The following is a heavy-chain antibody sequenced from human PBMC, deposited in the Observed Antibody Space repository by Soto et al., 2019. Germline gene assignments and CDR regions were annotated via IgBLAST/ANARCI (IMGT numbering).Heavy chain of an antibody. V-gene: IGHV1-3*01. CDR3: ARDSGESFYFQH. CDR1: GYTFTSYA. J-gene: IGHJ1*01. Sequence: ASVKVSCKASGYTFTSYAMRWVRQAPGQRLEWMGWINAGNGNTKYSQKFQGRVTITRDTSASTAYMELSSLRSEDTAVYYCARDSGESFYFQHWGQGTLVTVSS. D-gene: IGHD3-10*01. CDR2: INAGNGNT.